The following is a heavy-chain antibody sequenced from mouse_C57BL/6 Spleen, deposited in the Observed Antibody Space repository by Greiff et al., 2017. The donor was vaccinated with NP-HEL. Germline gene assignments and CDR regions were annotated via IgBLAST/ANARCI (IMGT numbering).Heavy chain of an antibody. J-gene: IGHJ1*03. V-gene: IGHV5-17*01. CDR2: ISSGSSTI. CDR1: GFTFSDYG. Sequence: EVKLVESGGGLVKPGGSLKLSCAASGFTFSDYGMHWVRQAPEKGLEWVAYISSGSSTIYYADTVKGRFTISRDNAKNTLFLQMTSLRSEDTAMYYCARRWLEAYWYFDVWGTGTTVTVSS. D-gene: IGHD2-3*01. CDR3: ARRWLEAYWYFDV.